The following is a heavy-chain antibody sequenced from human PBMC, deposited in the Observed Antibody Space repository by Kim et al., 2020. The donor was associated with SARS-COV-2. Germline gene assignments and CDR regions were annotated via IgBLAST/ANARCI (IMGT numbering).Heavy chain of an antibody. J-gene: IGHJ4*02. D-gene: IGHD6-19*01. CDR3: ARGGPDNSGFILDY. CDR2: INAANGNT. CDR1: GYTFTSYA. V-gene: IGHV1-3*01. Sequence: ASVKVSCKASGYTFTSYALHWVRQAPGQSLEWMGWINAANGNTRSSQKFQGRVTITWDTSASIAYMELSSLRSEDTAVYYCARGGPDNSGFILDYWGQGTLVTVSS.